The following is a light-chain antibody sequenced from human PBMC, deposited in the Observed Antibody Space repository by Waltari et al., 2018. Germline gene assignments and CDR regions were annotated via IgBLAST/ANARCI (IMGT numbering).Light chain of an antibody. V-gene: IGKV3-11*01. CDR1: QSVSSY. Sequence: EIVLPQSPATLSLSPGERATLSSRASQSVSSYLAWYQQTPRQAPRLLIYDASNRATGSPARFSGSGSGTAFTLTISSLEHEDFAVYYCQQRHNRPPLTFGGGTKVEIK. CDR3: QQRHNRPPLT. J-gene: IGKJ4*01. CDR2: DAS.